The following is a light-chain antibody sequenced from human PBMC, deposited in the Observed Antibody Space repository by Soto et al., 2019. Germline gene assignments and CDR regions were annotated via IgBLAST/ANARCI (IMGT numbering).Light chain of an antibody. CDR3: QQFDNSPIT. CDR1: QSIGSNY. J-gene: IGKJ5*01. CDR2: GAS. V-gene: IGKV3-20*01. Sequence: EIVLTQSPGTLSLSPGARAPLSCRASQSIGSNYLAWSQQKPGQAPRLLIYGASTRATGIPARFSGSASGTDFTLTISGLEPEDFAVYYCQQFDNSPITFGRGTRLEIK.